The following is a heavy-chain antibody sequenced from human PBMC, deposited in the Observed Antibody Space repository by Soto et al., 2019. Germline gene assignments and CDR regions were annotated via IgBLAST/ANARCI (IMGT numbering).Heavy chain of an antibody. V-gene: IGHV1-46*03. CDR1: GYTFTSYY. CDR2: INPSGGSA. CDR3: ARDRDNIWFDP. J-gene: IGHJ5*02. Sequence: QVQLVQSGAEVKKPGASVKVSCKASGYTFTSYYMHWVRQAPGQGLEWMGIINPSGGSASYAQKFQGRVTMTRDTSTTTVYMELSSLRSEDTAVYYCARDRDNIWFDPLGQGTLVTVSS.